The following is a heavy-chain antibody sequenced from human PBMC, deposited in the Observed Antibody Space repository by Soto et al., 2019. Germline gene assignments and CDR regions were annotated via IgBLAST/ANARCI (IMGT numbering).Heavy chain of an antibody. D-gene: IGHD3-3*01. V-gene: IGHV3-30-3*01. CDR2: ISYDGSNK. J-gene: IGHJ6*02. CDR1: GFTFSSYA. Sequence: GGSLRLSCAASGFTFSSYAMHWVRQAPGKGLEWVAVISYDGSNKYYADSVKGRFTISRDNPKNTLYLQMNSLRAEDTAVYYCARDREEGYDFWSGYYYYYGMDVWGQGTTVTVSS. CDR3: ARDREEGYDFWSGYYYYYGMDV.